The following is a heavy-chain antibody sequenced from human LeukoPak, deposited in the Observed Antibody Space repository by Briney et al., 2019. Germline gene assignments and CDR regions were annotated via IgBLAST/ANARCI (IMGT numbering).Heavy chain of an antibody. V-gene: IGHV7-4-1*02. J-gene: IGHJ5*02. CDR3: ARDRRRYYGSGSYYVLSWFDP. CDR1: GYTFTSYA. D-gene: IGHD3-10*01. Sequence: ASVKVSCKASGYTFTSYAMNWVRQAPGQGLEWMGWINTNTGNPTYAQGFTGRFVFSLDTSVSTAYLQISSLKAEDTAVYYCARDRRRYYGSGSYYVLSWFDPWGQGTLVTASS. CDR2: INTNTGNP.